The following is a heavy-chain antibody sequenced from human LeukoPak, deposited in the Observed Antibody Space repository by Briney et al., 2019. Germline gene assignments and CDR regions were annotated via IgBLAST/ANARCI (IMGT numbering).Heavy chain of an antibody. V-gene: IGHV4-34*01. CDR3: AGGRSGYYSFDY. J-gene: IGHJ4*02. D-gene: IGHD3-22*01. Sequence: SETLSLTCAVYGGSFSGYYWSWIRQPPGKGLEWIGEINHSGSTNYSPSLRSRVTISVDTSKNQFSLKLSSVTAADTAMYYCAGGRSGYYSFDYWGQGTLVTVSS. CDR2: INHSGST. CDR1: GGSFSGYY.